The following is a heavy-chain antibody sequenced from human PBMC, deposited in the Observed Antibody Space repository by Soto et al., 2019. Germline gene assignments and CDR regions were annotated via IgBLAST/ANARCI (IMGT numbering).Heavy chain of an antibody. Sequence: GGSLRLSCAASGFTVSSNYMSCVCQDPGKGLKWVLVIYSGGSTYYAYSVKVRFTIARDNSKNSLYLQMNSLRAEDSAVYYCARGYCSSPSCYKIAAFDIWGQVTMVTVSS. J-gene: IGHJ3*02. V-gene: IGHV3-53*03. CDR2: IYSGGST. CDR3: ARGYCSSPSCYKIAAFDI. D-gene: IGHD2-2*02. CDR1: GFTVSSNY.